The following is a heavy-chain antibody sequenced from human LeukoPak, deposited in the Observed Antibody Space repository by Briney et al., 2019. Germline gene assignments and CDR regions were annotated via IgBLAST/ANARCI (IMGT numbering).Heavy chain of an antibody. D-gene: IGHD3-3*01. CDR1: GFTFSSYW. J-gene: IGHJ4*02. V-gene: IGHV3-7*01. CDR2: IKEDGTEK. CDR3: TRHRSVLRFLEWLPRDYYFDY. Sequence: GGSLRLSCAVSGFTFSSYWMSWVRQAPGKGLEWVANIKEDGTEKYYQDSVEGRFTISRDNAKNSLYLQMNSLRAEDTAVYYCTRHRSVLRFLEWLPRDYYFDYWGQGTLVTVSS.